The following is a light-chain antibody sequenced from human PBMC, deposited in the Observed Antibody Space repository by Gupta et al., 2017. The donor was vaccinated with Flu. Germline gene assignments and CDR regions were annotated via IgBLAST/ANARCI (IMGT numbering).Light chain of an antibody. Sequence: IVLPQSPATLSLSPGDIATLSCRASQRVSSYLAWYQQKPGQSPRLLIYDASNRATGIPARCSGSGSGTDFTRTISSLEPEDFAVYYCQQRSNWPITFGQGTRLEMK. J-gene: IGKJ5*01. CDR1: QRVSSY. CDR2: DAS. V-gene: IGKV3-11*01. CDR3: QQRSNWPIT.